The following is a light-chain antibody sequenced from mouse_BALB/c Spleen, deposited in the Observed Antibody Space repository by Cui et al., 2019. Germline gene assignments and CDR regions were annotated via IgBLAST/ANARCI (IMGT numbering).Light chain of an antibody. Sequence: QIVLTQSPAIMSASPGEKVTLTCSASSSVSSSYLYWYQQKPGSSTKLWIYSTSNLASGVPARFSGSGSGTSYSLTISSMEAEDAASYFCHQWSSYPPTFGGGTKLEIK. CDR1: SSVSSSY. J-gene: IGKJ2*01. V-gene: IGKV4-79*01. CDR2: STS. CDR3: HQWSSYPPT.